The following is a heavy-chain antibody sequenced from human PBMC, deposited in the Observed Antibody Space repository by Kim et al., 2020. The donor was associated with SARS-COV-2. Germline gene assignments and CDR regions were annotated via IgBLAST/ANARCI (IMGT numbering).Heavy chain of an antibody. Sequence: GGSLRLSCAASGFTFGDYAMHWVRQAPGKGLEWVSGISWNSGSIGYADSVKGRFRISRDNAKHSLHLQMNSLRAEDTALYYCAKEDCSGGNCYLDYWGQGALVTVSS. D-gene: IGHD2-15*01. V-gene: IGHV3-9*01. J-gene: IGHJ4*02. CDR3: AKEDCSGGNCYLDY. CDR1: GFTFGDYA. CDR2: ISWNSGSI.